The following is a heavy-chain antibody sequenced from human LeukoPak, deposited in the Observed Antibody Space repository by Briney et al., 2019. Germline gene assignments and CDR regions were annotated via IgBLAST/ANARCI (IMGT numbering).Heavy chain of an antibody. D-gene: IGHD3-3*01. CDR2: IWYDGSNK. Sequence: PGGSLRLSCAASGFTFSSYGMHWVRQAPGKGLEWVAVIWYDGSNKYYADSVKGRFTISRDNSKNTLYLQMNSLRAEDTAVYYCARDRDDFWSGPDQGYMDVWGKGTTVTVSS. CDR1: GFTFSSYG. CDR3: ARDRDDFWSGPDQGYMDV. J-gene: IGHJ6*03. V-gene: IGHV3-33*08.